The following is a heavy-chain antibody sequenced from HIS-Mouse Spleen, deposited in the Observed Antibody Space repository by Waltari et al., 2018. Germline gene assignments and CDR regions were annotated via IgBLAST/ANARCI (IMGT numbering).Heavy chain of an antibody. J-gene: IGHJ4*02. D-gene: IGHD4-4*01. CDR2: INPNSGGT. CDR3: ARERSNYYFDY. V-gene: IGHV1-2*02. CDR1: GYTLTGHH. Sequence: QMQLAQSGAEVKKPGASVKVSCKASGYTLTGHHMHWVRQAPGQGLEWMGWINPNSGGTNYAQKFQGRVTMTRDTSISTAYMELSRLRSDDTAVYYCARERSNYYFDYWGQGTLVTVSS.